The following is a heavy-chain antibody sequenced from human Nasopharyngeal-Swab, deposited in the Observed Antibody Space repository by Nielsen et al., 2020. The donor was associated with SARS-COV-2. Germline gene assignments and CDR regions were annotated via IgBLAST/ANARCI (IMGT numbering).Heavy chain of an antibody. V-gene: IGHV1-46*01. CDR2: INPSGGST. Sequence: WVRQAPGQGLEWMGIINPSGGSTSYAQKFQGRVTMTRDTSISTAYMELSRLRSDDTAVYYCARERQRANWFDPWGQGTLVTVSS. CDR3: ARERQRANWFDP. J-gene: IGHJ5*02. D-gene: IGHD6-25*01.